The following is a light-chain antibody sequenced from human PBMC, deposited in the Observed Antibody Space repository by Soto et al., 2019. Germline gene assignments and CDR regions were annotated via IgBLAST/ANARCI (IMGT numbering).Light chain of an antibody. CDR2: GAS. J-gene: IGKJ1*01. Sequence: IMMTLSTSPLSVSLGKRATLSCGAGQTIYSNVAWYQQRPGQAPRLLIYGASTRATAVPARFTASGSGTEFTLSISSLQSEDFGLYYCQHYATWPRTFGQGTKVDIK. CDR3: QHYATWPRT. V-gene: IGKV3-15*01. CDR1: QTIYSN.